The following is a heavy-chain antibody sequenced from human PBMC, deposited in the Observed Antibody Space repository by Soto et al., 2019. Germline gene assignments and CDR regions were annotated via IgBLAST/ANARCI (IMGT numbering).Heavy chain of an antibody. CDR3: ASLVYASRRYRPG. CDR1: GGSISSSSYY. V-gene: IGHV4-39*01. Sequence: QLQLQESGPGLVKPSETLSLTCTVSGGSISSSSYYWGWIRQPPGKGLEWIGSIYYSGSTYSNPRFKSPVTLSVDTSKNHFSLMLSSVPAADPAVYYCASLVYASRRYRPGWGQGTMVTVSS. CDR2: IYYSGST. J-gene: IGHJ4*02. D-gene: IGHD3-22*01.